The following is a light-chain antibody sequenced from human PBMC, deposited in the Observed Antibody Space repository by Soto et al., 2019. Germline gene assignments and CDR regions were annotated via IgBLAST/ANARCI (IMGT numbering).Light chain of an antibody. CDR2: GAS. Sequence: EIVLTQSPGTLSLSPGERATLSCRASQSVSSSYLAWYQQKPGQAPRLLIYGASSRATGIPDRFSGSGSGTDFTLTINRLGPEDFAVYYCQQYGSSPPKTFGQGTKVEIK. CDR1: QSVSSSY. V-gene: IGKV3-20*01. J-gene: IGKJ1*01. CDR3: QQYGSSPPKT.